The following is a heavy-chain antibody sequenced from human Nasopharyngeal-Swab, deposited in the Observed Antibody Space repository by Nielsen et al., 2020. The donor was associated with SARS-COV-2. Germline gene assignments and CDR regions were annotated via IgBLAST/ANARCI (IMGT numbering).Heavy chain of an antibody. V-gene: IGHV3-23*03. CDR3: AKDLDYYDSSGYYGNAFDI. CDR2: IYSGGSST. D-gene: IGHD3-22*01. J-gene: IGHJ3*02. CDR1: GFTFSSYA. Sequence: GGSLRLSWAASGFTFSSYAMSWVRQATGKGLAWVSVIYSGGSSTYYADSVKGRFTISRDNSKNTLYLQMNSLRAEDTAVYYCAKDLDYYDSSGYYGNAFDIWGQGTMVTVSS.